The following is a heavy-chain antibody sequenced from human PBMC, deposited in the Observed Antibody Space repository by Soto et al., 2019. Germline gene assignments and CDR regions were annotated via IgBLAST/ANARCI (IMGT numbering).Heavy chain of an antibody. Sequence: EVQLVQSGAEVKKPGESLKISCSGSGYNFPIYWIAWVRQMPGKGLEWMGMIYPGDSDTRYSPAFQGQVTISADKSTSTAYLQWSSLKASVTAIYYCARLGDRDYGDLLAYWGQGTLVTVSS. CDR3: ARLGDRDYGDLLAY. D-gene: IGHD4-17*01. CDR2: IYPGDSDT. J-gene: IGHJ4*02. CDR1: GYNFPIYW. V-gene: IGHV5-51*01.